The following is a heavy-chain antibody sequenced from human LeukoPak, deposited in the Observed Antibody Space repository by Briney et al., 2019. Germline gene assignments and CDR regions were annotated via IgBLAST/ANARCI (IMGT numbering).Heavy chain of an antibody. Sequence: PGRSLRLSCAASGFTFSSYGMHWVRQAPGKGLEWVAVISYDGSNKYYADSVKGRFTISRDNAKNSLYLQMNSLRAEDTAVYYCARDRGVEYYYDSSGPIDYWGQGTLVTVSS. CDR2: ISYDGSNK. CDR3: ARDRGVEYYYDSSGPIDY. V-gene: IGHV3-30*03. D-gene: IGHD3-22*01. J-gene: IGHJ4*02. CDR1: GFTFSSYG.